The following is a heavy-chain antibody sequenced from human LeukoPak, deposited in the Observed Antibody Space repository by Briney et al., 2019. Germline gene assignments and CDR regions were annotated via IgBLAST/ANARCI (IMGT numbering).Heavy chain of an antibody. J-gene: IGHJ4*02. CDR1: GYSFTSYW. Sequence: GESLKISCKGSGYSFTSYWIGWVRQMPGKSLECMGIIYPGDSDTRDSPSFQGQVTISADKSISTAYLQWSSLKASDTAMYYCARHRYYYDSSGYYFDYWGQGTLVTVSS. CDR2: IYPGDSDT. D-gene: IGHD3-22*01. V-gene: IGHV5-51*01. CDR3: ARHRYYYDSSGYYFDY.